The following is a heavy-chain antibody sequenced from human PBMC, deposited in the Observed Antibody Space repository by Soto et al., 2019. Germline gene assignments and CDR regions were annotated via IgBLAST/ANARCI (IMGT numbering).Heavy chain of an antibody. J-gene: IGHJ4*02. CDR3: ARGADHSSLDILGYCSGGSCYSGFDY. D-gene: IGHD2-15*01. V-gene: IGHV4-59*01. CDR1: GGSISSYY. CDR2: IYYSGST. Sequence: QVQLQESGPGLVKPSETLSLTCTVSGGSISSYYWSWIRQPPGKGLEWIGYIYYSGSTNYNPSLKSRVTISVDTSKNQFSLKVSSVTAADTAVYYCARGADHSSLDILGYCSGGSCYSGFDYWGQGTLVTVSS.